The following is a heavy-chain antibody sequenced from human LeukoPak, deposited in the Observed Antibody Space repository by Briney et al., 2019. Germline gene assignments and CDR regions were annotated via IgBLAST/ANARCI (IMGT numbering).Heavy chain of an antibody. CDR2: TYYRSKWYN. D-gene: IGHD6-13*01. J-gene: IGHJ4*02. CDR1: GDSVSSNSAA. V-gene: IGHV6-1*01. Sequence: SQTLSLTCAISGDSVSSNSAAWNWVRQSPSRGLEWLGRTYYRSKWYNDYAVSVKGRIAINPDTSKNQFSLQLNSVTPEDTAVYYCARAKGRSPLFDYWGQGTLVTVSS. CDR3: ARAKGRSPLFDY.